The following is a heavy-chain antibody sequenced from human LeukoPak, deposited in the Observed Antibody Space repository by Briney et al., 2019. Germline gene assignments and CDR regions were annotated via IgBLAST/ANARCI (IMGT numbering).Heavy chain of an antibody. J-gene: IGHJ4*02. Sequence: SETLSLTCAVYGGSFSGYYWSWIRQPPGKGLEWIGEINHSGSTNYNPSLKRRVTISVDTSKNQFSLKLSSVPAADTAVYYCARGLVAAADPYYFDYWGQGTLVTVSS. CDR3: ARGLVAAADPYYFDY. D-gene: IGHD6-13*01. CDR2: INHSGST. CDR1: GGSFSGYY. V-gene: IGHV4-34*01.